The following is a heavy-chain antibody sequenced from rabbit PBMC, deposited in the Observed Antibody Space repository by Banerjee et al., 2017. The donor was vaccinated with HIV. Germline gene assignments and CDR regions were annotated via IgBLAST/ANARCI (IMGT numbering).Heavy chain of an antibody. CDR1: GFTFSSSYW. D-gene: IGHD2-1*01. Sequence: QQQLEESGGGLVKPGGTLTLTCTASGFTFSSSYWICWVRQAPGKGLEWIACIYTGSSGRTYYASWAKGRFTITRSTSLNTVTLQMTSLTAADTATHFCARESYADYDYAFDPWGPGTLVTVS. CDR2: IYTGSSGRT. J-gene: IGHJ2*01. CDR3: ARESYADYDYAFDP. V-gene: IGHV1S45*01.